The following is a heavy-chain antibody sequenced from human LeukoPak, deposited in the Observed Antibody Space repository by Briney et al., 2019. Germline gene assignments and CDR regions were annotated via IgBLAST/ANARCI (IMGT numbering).Heavy chain of an antibody. CDR1: GFTFDDYA. Sequence: PGGSLRLSCAASGFTFDDYAMHWVRQAPGKGLEWVSGISWNSGSIGYADSVKGRFTISRDNAKNSLYLQMNSLKVEDTAVYYCAKPAGGGWGQGTLVTVSS. V-gene: IGHV3-9*01. CDR2: ISWNSGSI. D-gene: IGHD1-26*01. J-gene: IGHJ4*02. CDR3: AKPAGGG.